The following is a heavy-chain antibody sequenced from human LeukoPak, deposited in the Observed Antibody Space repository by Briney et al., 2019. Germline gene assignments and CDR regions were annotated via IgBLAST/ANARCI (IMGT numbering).Heavy chain of an antibody. CDR3: ARTTEDCSSTSCYQYWFDP. D-gene: IGHD2-2*01. J-gene: IGHJ5*02. CDR1: GGSVSSYY. Sequence: PSETLSLTCTVSGGSVSSYYWSWIRQPPGKGLEWIGYIYYSGSTNYNPSLKSRVTISVDTSKNQFSLKLNSVTTVDTAVYYCARTTEDCSSTSCYQYWFDPWGQGTLVTVSS. V-gene: IGHV4-59*02. CDR2: IYYSGST.